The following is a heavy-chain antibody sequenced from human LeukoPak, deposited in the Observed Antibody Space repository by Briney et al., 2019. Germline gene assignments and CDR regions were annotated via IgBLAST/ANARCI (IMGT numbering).Heavy chain of an antibody. CDR1: GFIFDTYG. J-gene: IGHJ6*02. D-gene: IGHD1-1*01. Sequence: GRSLRLSCAASGFIFDTYGMLWVRQAPGKGLEWVAVIAYDGSNKVYADSVKGRFTISRDNSKNTLYLQMNSLRGEDTAVYYCAKEKAIATINYGLDVWGQGPWSPSP. V-gene: IGHV3-30*18. CDR2: IAYDGSNK. CDR3: AKEKAIATINYGLDV.